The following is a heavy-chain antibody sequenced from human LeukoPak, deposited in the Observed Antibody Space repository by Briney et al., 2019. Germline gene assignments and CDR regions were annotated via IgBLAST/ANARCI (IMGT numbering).Heavy chain of an antibody. CDR3: ARWTDDSTSWENWLDH. CDR1: GFTFSDYY. D-gene: IGHD2-2*01. V-gene: IGHV3-11*01. Sequence: GGSLRLSCAASGFTFSDYYMSWVRQAPGKGLEWVSYSSSSGSTIYYADSVKGRFPISRDNAKNSLYLQMNSLRAEDTAVYYCARWTDDSTSWENWLDHWGQGTLVTVSS. CDR2: SSSSGSTI. J-gene: IGHJ5*02.